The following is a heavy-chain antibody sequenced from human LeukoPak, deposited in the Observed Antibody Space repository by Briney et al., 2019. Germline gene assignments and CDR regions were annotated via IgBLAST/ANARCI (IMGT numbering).Heavy chain of an antibody. V-gene: IGHV4-34*01. CDR3: ARVGGQYSSSWQPSYYYYYGMDV. J-gene: IGHJ6*02. CDR1: GGSFSGYY. CDR2: INHSGST. Sequence: PSETLSLTCAVYGGSFSGYYWSWIRQPPGKGLEWIGEINHSGSTNYNPSLKSRVTISVDTSKNQFSLKLGSVTAADTAVYYCARVGGQYSSSWQPSYYYYYGMDVWGQGTTVTVSS. D-gene: IGHD6-6*01.